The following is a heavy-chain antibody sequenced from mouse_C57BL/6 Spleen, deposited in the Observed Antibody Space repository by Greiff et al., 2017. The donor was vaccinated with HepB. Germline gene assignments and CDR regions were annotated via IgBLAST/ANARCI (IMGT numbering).Heavy chain of an antibody. CDR1: GYTFTSYW. V-gene: IGHV1-50*01. CDR3: ARPYYYSNSYYFDY. Sequence: KQSCKASGYTFTSYWMQWVKQRPGQGLEWIGEIDPSDSYTNYNQKFKGKATLTVDTSSSTAYMQLSSLTSEDSAVYYCARPYYYSNSYYFDYWGQGTTLTVSS. D-gene: IGHD2-5*01. CDR2: IDPSDSYT. J-gene: IGHJ2*01.